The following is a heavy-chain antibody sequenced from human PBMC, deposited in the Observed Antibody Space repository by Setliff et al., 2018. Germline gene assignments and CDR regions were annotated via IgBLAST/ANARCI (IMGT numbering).Heavy chain of an antibody. CDR2: TIPMFGST. D-gene: IGHD5-18*01. CDR3: AREGVDTRSSTDYRYYMDV. CDR1: GGTFSSYG. J-gene: IGHJ6*03. V-gene: IGHV1-69*05. Sequence: ASVKVSCKASGGTFSSYGISWVRQDPGQGLEWMGGTIPMFGSTKYAQKFQDRVTIIKDESTSTAYMEVSSLRTEDTAVYYCAREGVDTRSSTDYRYYMDVWGKGTTVTVSS.